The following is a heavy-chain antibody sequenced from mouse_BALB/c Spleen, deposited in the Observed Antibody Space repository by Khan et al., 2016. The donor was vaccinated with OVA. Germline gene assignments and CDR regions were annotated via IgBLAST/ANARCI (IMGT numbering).Heavy chain of an antibody. CDR1: GYTFSSYW. D-gene: IGHD4-1*01. CDR3: ARGAGTTDGMDY. J-gene: IGHJ4*01. V-gene: IGHV1-9*01. Sequence: QVQLQQSGAELMKPGASVKISCKATGYTFSSYWLEWVKQRPGHGLEWIGEFLPGRGTINYNEKFRGKATFTAETSTNIAYMQLHDLTSEDSAVVYCARGAGTTDGMDYWGQGTSVTVSS. CDR2: FLPGRGTI.